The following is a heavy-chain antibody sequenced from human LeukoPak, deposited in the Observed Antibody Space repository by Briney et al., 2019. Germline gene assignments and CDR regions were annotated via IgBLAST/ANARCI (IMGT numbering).Heavy chain of an antibody. J-gene: IGHJ4*02. D-gene: IGHD5-18*01. Sequence: GASVTVSFMASGGTFISYAISWVRQAPGQGLEWMGRIIPILGIANYAQKFQGRVTITADKSTSTAYMELSSLRSEDTAVYYCARHRGYSYGSYDYWGQGTLVTVSS. V-gene: IGHV1-69*10. CDR3: ARHRGYSYGSYDY. CDR1: GGTFISYA. CDR2: IIPILGIA.